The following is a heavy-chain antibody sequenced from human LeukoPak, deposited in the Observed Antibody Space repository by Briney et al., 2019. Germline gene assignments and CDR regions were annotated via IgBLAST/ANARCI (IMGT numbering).Heavy chain of an antibody. D-gene: IGHD2-2*03. Sequence: ASVKVSCKASGYTFTGYYMHWVRQAPGQGLEWMGWINPNSGGTNYAQKFQGRVTMTRDTSISTAYMEPSRLRSDDTAVYYCAREVDIVVVPAAMLDYWGQGTLVTVSS. V-gene: IGHV1-2*02. CDR1: GYTFTGYY. CDR2: INPNSGGT. J-gene: IGHJ4*02. CDR3: AREVDIVVVPAAMLDY.